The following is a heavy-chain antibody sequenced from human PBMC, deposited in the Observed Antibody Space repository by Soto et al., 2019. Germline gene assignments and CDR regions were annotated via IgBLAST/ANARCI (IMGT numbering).Heavy chain of an antibody. CDR3: ARGRITMVRGVMDGMDV. CDR2: IWYDGSNK. V-gene: IGHV3-33*01. CDR1: GFTFSSYG. J-gene: IGHJ6*02. Sequence: GGSLRLSCAASGFTFSSYGMHWVRQAPGKGLEWVAVIWYDGSNKYYADSVKGRFTISRDNSKNTLYLQMNSLRAEDTAVYYCARGRITMVRGVMDGMDVWGQGTRSPSP. D-gene: IGHD3-10*01.